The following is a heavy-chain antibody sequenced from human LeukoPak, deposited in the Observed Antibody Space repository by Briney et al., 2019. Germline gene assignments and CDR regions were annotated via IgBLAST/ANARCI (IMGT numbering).Heavy chain of an antibody. V-gene: IGHV4-61*02. CDR1: GDSISSGDYY. D-gene: IGHD3-10*01. J-gene: IGHJ4*02. CDR2: ISSSGST. Sequence: SETLSLTCTVSGDSISSGDYYWSWIRQPAGKGLEWIGRISSSGSTNYNPSLKSRVTISVDTSKNQFSLKLSSVTAADTAVYYCARHPKGGPISMVRGVRAKGYYFDYWGQGTLVTVSS. CDR3: ARHPKGGPISMVRGVRAKGYYFDY.